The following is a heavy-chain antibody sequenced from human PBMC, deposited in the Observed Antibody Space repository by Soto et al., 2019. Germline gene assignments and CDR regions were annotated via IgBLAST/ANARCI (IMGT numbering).Heavy chain of an antibody. D-gene: IGHD5-12*01. CDR3: AIRDRYNSGY. Sequence: PGGSLRLSCAASGFTFSNYAMHWVRQAPGKGLEYVSAISSHGDSTYYANSVKGRFTISRDNSKNTLYLQMCSLRTEDMAVYYFAIRDRYNSGYWVQGTLVTVSS. CDR1: GFTFSNYA. CDR2: ISSHGDST. V-gene: IGHV3-64*01. J-gene: IGHJ4*02.